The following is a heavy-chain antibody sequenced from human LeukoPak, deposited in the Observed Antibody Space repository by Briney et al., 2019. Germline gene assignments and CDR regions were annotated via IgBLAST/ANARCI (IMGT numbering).Heavy chain of an antibody. D-gene: IGHD2-15*01. CDR2: INGGSSPI. Sequence: GGSLRLSCAASGFTFSRDSMNWVRQAPGRGLEWVSYINGGSSPIYYADSVRGRFTISRDNAKNSLYLQMNSLRAEDTAVYYCVRDNPRCCGVVPANIDDYWGQGTLVTVSS. CDR3: VRDNPRCCGVVPANIDDY. CDR1: GFTFSRDS. V-gene: IGHV3-48*01. J-gene: IGHJ4*02.